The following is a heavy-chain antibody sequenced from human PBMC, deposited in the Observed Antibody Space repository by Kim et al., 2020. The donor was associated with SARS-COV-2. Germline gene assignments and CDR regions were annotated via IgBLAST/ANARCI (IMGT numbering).Heavy chain of an antibody. CDR1: GFTFVNYA. Sequence: GGSLRLSCATSGFTFVNYAIHWVRQSPVIVLVWLSLISGVGTYIRYASSVRGRFTVSKDNSKNSLYLQMISLTTEDTAFYFCAKESGNFGDPGGYLHSWGQGALVTVS. D-gene: IGHD4-17*01. CDR3: AKESGNFGDPGGYLHS. CDR2: ISGVGTYI. J-gene: IGHJ4*02. V-gene: IGHV3-43*02.